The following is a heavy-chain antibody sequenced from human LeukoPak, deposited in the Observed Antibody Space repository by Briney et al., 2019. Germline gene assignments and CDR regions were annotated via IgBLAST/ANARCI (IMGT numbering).Heavy chain of an antibody. CDR1: GFTFSSYS. D-gene: IGHD5-12*01. J-gene: IGHJ4*02. CDR3: AREGGGLGTYFDY. V-gene: IGHV3-21*01. Sequence: GGSLRLSCAASGFTFSSYSMNWVRQAPGKGLEWVSSISSSSSYIYYADSVKGRFTISRDSAKNSLYLQMNSLRAEDTAVYYCAREGGGLGTYFDYWGQGTLVTVSS. CDR2: ISSSSSYI.